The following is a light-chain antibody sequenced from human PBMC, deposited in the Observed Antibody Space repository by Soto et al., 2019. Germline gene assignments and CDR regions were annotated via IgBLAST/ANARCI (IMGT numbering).Light chain of an antibody. CDR3: CLYAGLKV. Sequence: QSVLTQPRSVSGSPGQSVTISCTGTSSDVGGYNYVSWYQQHPGKAPKLMIYDVSKRPSGVPDRFSGSKSGNTASLTISGLQAEDEADYYCCLYAGLKVFGTGTKLTVL. CDR1: SSDVGGYNY. CDR2: DVS. V-gene: IGLV2-11*01. J-gene: IGLJ1*01.